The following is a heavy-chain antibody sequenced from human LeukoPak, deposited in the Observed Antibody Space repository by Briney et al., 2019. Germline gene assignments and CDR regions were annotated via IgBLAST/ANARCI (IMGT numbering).Heavy chain of an antibody. J-gene: IGHJ4*02. CDR1: GFSFSSYW. Sequence: GGSLRLSCAASGFSFSSYWMHWVRQAPGKGLVWVSRINSDGTTKSYAGSVKGRFTISRDNAKNTLYLQMNSLRAEDTAVYYCATGYCSSASCYRAFEYWGQGTLVTVSS. CDR2: INSDGTTK. D-gene: IGHD2-2*01. V-gene: IGHV3-74*01. CDR3: ATGYCSSASCYRAFEY.